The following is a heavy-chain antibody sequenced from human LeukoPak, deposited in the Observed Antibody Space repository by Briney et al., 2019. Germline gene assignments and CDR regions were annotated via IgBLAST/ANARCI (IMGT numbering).Heavy chain of an antibody. Sequence: GGSLRLSCVASGFNFGTYAMNWVRQAPGKGLEWVSVIVGSGGGIHYADSVKGRFTISRYNSKNTVYLQMSSLRVEDTAIYYCAKDRTPDGRYEVDYWGQGTLVTVSS. CDR3: AKDRTPDGRYEVDY. V-gene: IGHV3-23*01. J-gene: IGHJ4*02. CDR1: GFNFGTYA. CDR2: IVGSGGGI. D-gene: IGHD3-16*02.